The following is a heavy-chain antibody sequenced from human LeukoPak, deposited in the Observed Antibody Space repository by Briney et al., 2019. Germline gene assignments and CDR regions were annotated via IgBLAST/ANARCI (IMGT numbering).Heavy chain of an antibody. CDR3: ARDRGGYYDSSGYPSI. D-gene: IGHD3-22*01. CDR2: IYYTGST. CDR1: GGSIGFYY. Sequence: SETLSLTCTVSGGSIGFYYWTWIRQPPGKGLEWIGYIYYTGSTNYNPSLKSRVTISVDTSKNQFSLKLSSVTAADTAVYYCARDRGGYYDSSGYPSIWGQGTLVTVSS. V-gene: IGHV4-59*01. J-gene: IGHJ4*02.